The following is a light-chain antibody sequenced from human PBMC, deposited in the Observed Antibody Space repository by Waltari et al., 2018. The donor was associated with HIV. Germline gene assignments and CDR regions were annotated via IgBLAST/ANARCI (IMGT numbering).Light chain of an antibody. CDR2: EVT. CDR3: SSFTASGTQV. CDR1: TSDVGSYNY. J-gene: IGLJ3*02. Sequence: QSALAQPASVSGSPGQSIPIPCTGTTSDVGSYNYVPWYQPHPGKAPKLMIYEVTSRPSGVSNRFSGSKSGNTASLTISGLQAEDEADYYCSSFTASGTQVFGGGTKLTVL. V-gene: IGLV2-14*01.